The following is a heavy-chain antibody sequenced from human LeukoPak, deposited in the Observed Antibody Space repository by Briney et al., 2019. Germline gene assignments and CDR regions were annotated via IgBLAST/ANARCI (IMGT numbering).Heavy chain of an antibody. D-gene: IGHD1-26*01. CDR2: INASSGGT. CDR1: GYTFTRYY. CDR3: TRESGSYHGNDY. V-gene: IGHV1-2*02. J-gene: IGHJ4*02. Sequence: GASVKVSCKASGYTFTRYYMHWVRQAPAQGLEWMGGINASSGGTNYAQKVQGRVTMTGDTAISTAYMELSSLRSDDTAVYYCTRESGSYHGNDYWGQGTLVTVSS.